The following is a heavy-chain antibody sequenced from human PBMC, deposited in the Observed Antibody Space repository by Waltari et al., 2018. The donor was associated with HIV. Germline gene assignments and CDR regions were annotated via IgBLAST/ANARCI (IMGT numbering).Heavy chain of an antibody. J-gene: IGHJ4*02. Sequence: EVQLVESGGGLVQPVGSLRLSCAASGFTFNKYWMPWVSQAPGKGLEWVANIKQDESEKYYVDSLKGRFTISRDNAKNSLFLQMNSLRVEDTAVYYCAREALYDSSGYYFDYWGQGTLVTVSS. D-gene: IGHD3-22*01. V-gene: IGHV3-7*01. CDR1: GFTFNKYW. CDR3: AREALYDSSGYYFDY. CDR2: IKQDESEK.